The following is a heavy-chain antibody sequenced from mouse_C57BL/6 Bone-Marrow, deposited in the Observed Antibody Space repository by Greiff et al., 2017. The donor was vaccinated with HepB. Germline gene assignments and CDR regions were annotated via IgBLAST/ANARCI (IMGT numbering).Heavy chain of an antibody. D-gene: IGHD2-4*01. Sequence: QVQLQQPGAELVRPGSSVKLSCKASGYTFTSYWMHWVKQRPIQGLEWIGNIDPSDSETHYNQKFKDKATLTVDKSSSTAYMQLSSLTSEDSAVYYCERGDYYGYVDVWGTGTTVTVSS. J-gene: IGHJ1*03. V-gene: IGHV1-52*01. CDR3: ERGDYYGYVDV. CDR1: GYTFTSYW. CDR2: IDPSDSET.